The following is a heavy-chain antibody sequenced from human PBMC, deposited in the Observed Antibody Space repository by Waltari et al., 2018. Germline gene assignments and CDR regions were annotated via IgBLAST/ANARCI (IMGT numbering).Heavy chain of an antibody. V-gene: IGHV4-39*01. CDR3: ATYIGASVGTAAFDV. Sequence: QLQLQESGPGLVKPSETLALTCSVSGGSITTNRHYWGWIRQPPGQGLEWSGTISYTGATYSSPSLRGRLTLSRDTTMNQLSLKLGSVTAADTAVYYCATYIGASVGTAAFDVWGQGTMVTVSS. CDR2: ISYTGAT. CDR1: GGSITTNRHY. D-gene: IGHD5-12*01. J-gene: IGHJ3*01.